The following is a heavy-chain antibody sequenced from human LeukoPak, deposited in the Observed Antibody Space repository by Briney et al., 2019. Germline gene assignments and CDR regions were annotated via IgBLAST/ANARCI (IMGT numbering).Heavy chain of an antibody. J-gene: IGHJ4*02. CDR1: GGSISSGGYS. Sequence: SETLSLTCAVSGGSISSGGYSWSWIRQPRGKGLEWIGYIYYSGSTYYNPSLKSRVAISVDTSRNQFSLRLSSVTAADTAVYYCARALYSDCLYFDYWGQGTLVTVSS. CDR3: ARALYSDCLYFDY. D-gene: IGHD4-11*01. V-gene: IGHV4-30-4*07. CDR2: IYYSGST.